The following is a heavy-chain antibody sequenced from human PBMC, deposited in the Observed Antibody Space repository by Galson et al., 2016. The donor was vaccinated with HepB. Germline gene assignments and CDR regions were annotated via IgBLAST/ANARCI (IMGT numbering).Heavy chain of an antibody. Sequence: SLRLSCAASGLRFSGYGMHWVRQAPGKGLEWLAAISYDGSHKFYLDSVKGRFNISRDNSKKTMFMHMNSLRAEDTAIYYCAREVQKELLYWFDPWGLGTLVTVSS. CDR1: GLRFSGYG. CDR2: ISYDGSHK. J-gene: IGHJ5*02. CDR3: AREVQKELLYWFDP. V-gene: IGHV3-30*03. D-gene: IGHD1-7*01.